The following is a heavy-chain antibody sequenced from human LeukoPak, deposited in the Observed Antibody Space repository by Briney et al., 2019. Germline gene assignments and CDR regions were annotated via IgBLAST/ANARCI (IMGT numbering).Heavy chain of an antibody. CDR2: IQQDGNVK. J-gene: IGHJ4*02. CDR3: AKEDGWYRDY. D-gene: IGHD6-19*01. V-gene: IGHV3-7*04. CDR1: GFTFSNYW. Sequence: GGSLRLSCAASGFTFSNYWMSWVRQAPGKGLEWLANIQQDGNVKNYVDSVKGRFTISRDNAKNSVYLQMSSLRAEDTAVYYCAKEDGWYRDYWGQGTPVTVSS.